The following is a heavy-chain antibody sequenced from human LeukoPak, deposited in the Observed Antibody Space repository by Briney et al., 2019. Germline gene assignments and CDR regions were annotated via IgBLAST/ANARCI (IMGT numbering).Heavy chain of an antibody. Sequence: GGSLRLSCAASGFTFSSYGMHWVRQAPGKGLEWVAFIRYDGSNKYYADSVKGRFTISRDNTQNSVYLQMSSLRGEDTAVYYCARDVVGSLDYWGQGTLVTVSS. D-gene: IGHD1-26*01. CDR2: IRYDGSNK. V-gene: IGHV3-30*02. CDR3: ARDVVGSLDY. J-gene: IGHJ4*02. CDR1: GFTFSSYG.